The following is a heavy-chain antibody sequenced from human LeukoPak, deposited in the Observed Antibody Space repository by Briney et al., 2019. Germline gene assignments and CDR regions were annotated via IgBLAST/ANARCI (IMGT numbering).Heavy chain of an antibody. J-gene: IGHJ6*02. D-gene: IGHD2-2*02. V-gene: IGHV4-4*09. CDR1: GGSISSYY. CDR2: IYTSGST. Sequence: PSETLSLTCTVSGGSISSYYWSWIRQPPGKGLEWIGYIYTSGSTNYNPSLKSRVTISVDTSKNQFSLKLSSVTAADTAVYYCARSVPAAIDYYYGMDVWGQGTTVTVSS. CDR3: ARSVPAAIDYYYGMDV.